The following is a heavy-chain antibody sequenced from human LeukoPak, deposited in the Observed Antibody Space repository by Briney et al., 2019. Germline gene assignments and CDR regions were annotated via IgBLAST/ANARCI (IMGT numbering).Heavy chain of an antibody. J-gene: IGHJ5*02. V-gene: IGHV4-34*01. D-gene: IGHD3-10*01. CDR1: GGSFSGYY. CDR2: INHSGST. CDR3: ASVFSSGRWPLIRFDP. Sequence: PSETLSLTCAVYGGSFSGYYWSWIRQPPGKGLEWIGEINHSGSTNYNPSLKSRVTISVDTSKNQFSLKLSSVTAADTAVYYCASVFSSGRWPLIRFDPWGQGTLVTVSS.